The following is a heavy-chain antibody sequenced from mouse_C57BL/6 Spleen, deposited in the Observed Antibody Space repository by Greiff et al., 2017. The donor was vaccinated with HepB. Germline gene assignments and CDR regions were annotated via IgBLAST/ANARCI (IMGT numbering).Heavy chain of an antibody. CDR2: IYPGDGDT. CDR3: ARSSPIYYGYGGDY. J-gene: IGHJ2*01. CDR1: GYAFSSSW. D-gene: IGHD2-2*01. Sequence: VQLQQSGPELVKPGASVKISCKASGYAFSSSWMNWVKQRPGKGLEWIGRIYPGDGDTNYNGKFKGKATLTADKSSSTAYMQLSSLTSEDSAVYFCARSSPIYYGYGGDYWGQGTTLTVSS. V-gene: IGHV1-82*01.